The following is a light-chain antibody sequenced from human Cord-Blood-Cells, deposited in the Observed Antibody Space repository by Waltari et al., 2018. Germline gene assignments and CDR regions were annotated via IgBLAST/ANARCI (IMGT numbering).Light chain of an antibody. CDR1: SSNIGSNY. Sequence: QSVLTQPPSASGTPGQRVTISCSGSSSNIGSNYVYWYHQLPGTAPKLLIYRNNQRPSGVPDLFSGSKSGTSASLAISGLRSEDEADYYCAAWDDSLSGVVFGGGTKLTVL. J-gene: IGLJ2*01. CDR3: AAWDDSLSGVV. CDR2: RNN. V-gene: IGLV1-47*01.